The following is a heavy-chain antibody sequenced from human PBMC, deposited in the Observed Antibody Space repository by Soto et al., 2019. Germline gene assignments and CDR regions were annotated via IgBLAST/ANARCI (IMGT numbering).Heavy chain of an antibody. Sequence: EVQLVESGGGLVQPGRSLRLSCTASGFTFGDYAMSWVRQAPGKGLEWVGFIRSKAYGGTTEYAASVKGRFTISRDDSKSIAYLQMNSLKTEDTAVYYCTRPPQYYDFWSGYVNYGMDVWGQGTTVTVSS. CDR3: TRPPQYYDFWSGYVNYGMDV. CDR2: IRSKAYGGTT. V-gene: IGHV3-49*04. CDR1: GFTFGDYA. J-gene: IGHJ6*02. D-gene: IGHD3-3*01.